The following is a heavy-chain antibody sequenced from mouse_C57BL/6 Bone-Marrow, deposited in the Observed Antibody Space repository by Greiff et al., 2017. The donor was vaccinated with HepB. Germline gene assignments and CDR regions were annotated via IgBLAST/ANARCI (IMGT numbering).Heavy chain of an antibody. CDR2: IHPNSGST. D-gene: IGHD1-1*01. J-gene: IGHJ4*01. CDR1: GYTFTSYW. V-gene: IGHV1-64*01. Sequence: QVQLQQSGAELVKPGASVKLSCKASGYTFTSYWMHWVKQRPGQGLEWIGMIHPNSGSTNYNEKFKSKATLTVDKSSSTAYMQLSSLTSEDSAVYYCAVYGYYYAMDYWGQGTSVTVSS. CDR3: AVYGYYYAMDY.